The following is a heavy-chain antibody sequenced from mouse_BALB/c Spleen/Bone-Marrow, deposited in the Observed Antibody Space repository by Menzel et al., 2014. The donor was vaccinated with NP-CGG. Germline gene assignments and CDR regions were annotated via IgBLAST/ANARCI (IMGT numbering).Heavy chain of an antibody. D-gene: IGHD2-1*01. V-gene: IGHV1-18*01. CDR3: ARWDGNYYAMDY. J-gene: IGHJ4*01. CDR1: GYTFTDYN. Sequence: EVHLVESGPELVKPGASVKIPCKASGYTFTDYNMDWVKQSHGKSLEWIGDINPNNGGTIYNQKFKGKATLTVDKSSSTAYMELRSLTSEDTAVYYCARWDGNYYAMDYWGQGTSVTVSS. CDR2: INPNNGGT.